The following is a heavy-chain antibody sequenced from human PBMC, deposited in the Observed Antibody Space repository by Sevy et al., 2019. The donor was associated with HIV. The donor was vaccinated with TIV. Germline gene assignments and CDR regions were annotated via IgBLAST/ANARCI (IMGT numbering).Heavy chain of an antibody. CDR1: GFIFNSHS. CDR2: ISGSGGYT. J-gene: IGHJ4*02. Sequence: GESLKISCAAAGFIFNSHSMSWVRQAPGKGLEWVSTISGSGGYTYYEHSVKRRFNISRDNSKNKLDLQMDSLRAEDTAVYYCTNRGVVIITVFDYWGQGTLVTVSS. V-gene: IGHV3-23*01. CDR3: TNRGVVIITVFDY. D-gene: IGHD1-20*01.